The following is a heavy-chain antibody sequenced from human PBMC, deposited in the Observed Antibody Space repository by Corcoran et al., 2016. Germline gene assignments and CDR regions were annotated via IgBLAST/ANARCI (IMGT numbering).Heavy chain of an antibody. Sequence: QLQLQESGPGLVKPSETLSLTCTVSGGSVTISSHYWVWIRQPPGKGLEWIGSIFYSGSTYYNPSLRSRVTILVDTSKNQFFLKLSSGTAADTAVYYCARDFCNGGACYDSWGQGTLVTVSS. CDR3: ARDFCNGGACYDS. V-gene: IGHV4-39*07. D-gene: IGHD2-15*01. J-gene: IGHJ5*01. CDR1: GGSVTISSHY. CDR2: IFYSGST.